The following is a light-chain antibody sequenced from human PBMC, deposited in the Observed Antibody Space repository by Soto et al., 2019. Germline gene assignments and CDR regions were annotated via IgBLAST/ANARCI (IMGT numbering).Light chain of an antibody. V-gene: IGKV1-39*01. CDR3: QESCRTPLT. CDR1: QSVSSH. Sequence: DIQMTQSPSSLSASVGDRVIITCRASQSVSSHLNWYQQKPGKAPKLLIYAASSLQSGVPSRFSGSGSGTDFILTINSLQPEDFATYYCQESCRTPLTFGGGTKVEIK. J-gene: IGKJ4*01. CDR2: AAS.